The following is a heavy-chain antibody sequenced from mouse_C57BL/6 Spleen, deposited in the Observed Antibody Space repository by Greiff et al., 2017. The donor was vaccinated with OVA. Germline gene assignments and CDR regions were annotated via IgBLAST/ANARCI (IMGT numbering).Heavy chain of an antibody. CDR2: ISYDGSN. J-gene: IGHJ2*01. V-gene: IGHV3-6*01. Sequence: DVQLQESGPGLVKPSQSLSLTCSVTGYSITSGYYWNWIRQFPGNKLEWMGYISYDGSNNYNPSLKNRISITRDTSKNQFFLKLNSVTTEDTATYYCARGEGIFDDWGQGTTLTVSS. CDR1: GYSITSGYY. CDR3: ARGEGIFDD.